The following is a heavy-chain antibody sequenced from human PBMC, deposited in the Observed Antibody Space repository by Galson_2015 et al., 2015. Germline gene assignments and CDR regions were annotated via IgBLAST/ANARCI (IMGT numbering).Heavy chain of an antibody. CDR2: INPNSGGT. V-gene: IGHV1-2*04. CDR1: GGTFSSYA. D-gene: IGHD5-24*01. CDR3: ATQGWPPGDGPGFFFGY. J-gene: IGHJ4*02. Sequence: SVKVSCKASGGTFSSYAISWVRQAPGQGLEWMGWINPNSGGTNYAQKFQGWVTMTRDTSISTAYMELSRLRSDDTAVYYCATQGWPPGDGPGFFFGYSGQGTLFTVS.